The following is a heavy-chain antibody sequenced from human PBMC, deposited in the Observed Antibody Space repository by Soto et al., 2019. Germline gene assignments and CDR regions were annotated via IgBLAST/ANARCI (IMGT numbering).Heavy chain of an antibody. Sequence: EVQLSESGGGLVQRGGSLRLSCTASGFPFNNFAMTWVRQAPGKGLEWVATISGGGGTTVYADPVRGRFTISRDNSKNTLHLQINNVRGEDTAIYYCAKDQRDLVEYGGHSGGFDSWGRGSLVTVSS. J-gene: IGHJ4*02. D-gene: IGHD2-21*01. CDR3: AKDQRDLVEYGGHSGGFDS. CDR2: ISGGGGTT. CDR1: GFPFNNFA. V-gene: IGHV3-23*01.